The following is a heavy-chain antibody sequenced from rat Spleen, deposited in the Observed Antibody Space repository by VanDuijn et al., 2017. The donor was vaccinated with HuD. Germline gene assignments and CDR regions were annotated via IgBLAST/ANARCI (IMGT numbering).Heavy chain of an antibody. D-gene: IGHD1-3*01. CDR2: ISTGGGKT. CDR3: TRDLLNYGNYVFAY. V-gene: IGHV5S13*01. CDR1: GFTFSNYV. J-gene: IGHJ3*01. Sequence: EVQLVESGGGLVQPGRSLKLSCAASGFTFSNYVMAWFRQAPTKGLEWVASISTGGGKTYYRDSVKGRVTISRDNARTTLYLQMDSLRSEDTATYYCTRDLLNYGNYVFAYWGQGTLVTVSS.